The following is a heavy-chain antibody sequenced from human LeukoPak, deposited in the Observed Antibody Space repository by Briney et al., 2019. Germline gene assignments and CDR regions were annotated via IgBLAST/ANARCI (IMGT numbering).Heavy chain of an antibody. CDR1: GGAFSGYY. CDR2: INHSGST. V-gene: IGHV4-34*01. D-gene: IGHD2-2*01. Sequence: PSETLSVTCAVYGGAFSGYYWSWIRQPPGKRLEWIGEINHSGSTNYNPSLKSRVTISVDTSKNQFSLKLSSVTAADTAVYYCARYTYCSSTSCPRNDAFDIWGQGTMVTVSS. CDR3: ARYTYCSSTSCPRNDAFDI. J-gene: IGHJ3*02.